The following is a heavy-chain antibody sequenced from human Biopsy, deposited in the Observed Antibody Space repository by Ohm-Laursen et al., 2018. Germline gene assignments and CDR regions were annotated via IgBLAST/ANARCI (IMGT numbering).Heavy chain of an antibody. D-gene: IGHD2-8*01. Sequence: SVKVSCKVSSYTFTDYNIHWMRQAPGQGLEWLGYINCKTGATSYAQKFQGTVTMTRDTSISTAYLALGSLRSADTAIYYCARDPLNGHKHFDYWGQGSLVTVSS. V-gene: IGHV1-2*02. CDR1: SYTFTDYN. CDR3: ARDPLNGHKHFDY. J-gene: IGHJ4*02. CDR2: INCKTGAT.